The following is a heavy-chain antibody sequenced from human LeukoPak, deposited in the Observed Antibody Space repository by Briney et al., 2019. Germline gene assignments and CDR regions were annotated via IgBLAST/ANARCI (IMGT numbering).Heavy chain of an antibody. CDR3: ARGPDFADRLDYFDY. J-gene: IGHJ4*02. CDR2: IKQDASQ. D-gene: IGHD4-17*01. V-gene: IGHV3-7*01. Sequence: GGSLRLSCAASGFTFSRHWMGWARQAPGKGLEWVANIKQDASQYYVDSVRGRFIISRDNAKNSLSLQMNSLRLEDTAVYYCARGPDFADRLDYFDYWGQGTLVTVSS. CDR1: GFTFSRHW.